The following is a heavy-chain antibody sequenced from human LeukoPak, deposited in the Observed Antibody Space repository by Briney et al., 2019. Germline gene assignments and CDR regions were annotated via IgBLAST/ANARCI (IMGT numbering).Heavy chain of an antibody. V-gene: IGHV3-30*02. J-gene: IGHJ5*02. CDR1: GFTFSSYG. CDR3: TRETAWYSPNWFDP. Sequence: GGSLRLSCAASGFTFSSYGMHWVRQAPGKGLEWVAFIRYDGSNKYYADSVKGRFTISRDDSKSIAYLQMNSLKTEDTAVYYCTRETAWYSPNWFDPWGQGTLVTVSS. D-gene: IGHD1-1*01. CDR2: IRYDGSNK.